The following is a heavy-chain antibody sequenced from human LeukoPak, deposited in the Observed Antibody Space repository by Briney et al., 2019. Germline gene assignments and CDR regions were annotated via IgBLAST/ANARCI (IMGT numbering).Heavy chain of an antibody. CDR2: INPNSGGT. D-gene: IGHD2-2*01. V-gene: IGHV1-2*02. CDR1: GYTFTGYY. CDR3: ASARYCSSTSCYEGGWFDP. Sequence: ASVKVSCKASGYTFTGYYMHWVRQAPGQGLEWMGWINPNSGGTNYAQKFQGRVTMTRDMSISTAYMELSRLRSDDTAVYYCASARYCSSTSCYEGGWFDPWGQGTLVTVSS. J-gene: IGHJ5*02.